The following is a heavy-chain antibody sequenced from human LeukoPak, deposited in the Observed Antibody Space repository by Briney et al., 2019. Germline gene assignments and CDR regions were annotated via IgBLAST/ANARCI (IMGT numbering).Heavy chain of an antibody. CDR3: ARGGGNGIV. CDR2: INTNARNP. CDR1: GYTFTRDA. V-gene: IGHV7-4-1*02. Sequence: ASVKISYKASGYTFTRDAMNWVRQAPGQGLEWMGWINTNARNPTYAQGFTGRFVFSLDTSVSTAYLQISSLKAEDTAVYYCARGGGNGIVWGQGTTVTVSS. J-gene: IGHJ6*02. D-gene: IGHD2-15*01.